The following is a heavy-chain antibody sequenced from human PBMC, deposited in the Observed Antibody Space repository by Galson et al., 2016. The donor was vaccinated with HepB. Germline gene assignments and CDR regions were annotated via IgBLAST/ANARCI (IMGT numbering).Heavy chain of an antibody. CDR1: GYTFTNYG. CDR3: ARDRRRGVSAHYYDVRGTAFDI. J-gene: IGHJ3*02. D-gene: IGHD3-22*01. V-gene: IGHV1-18*01. Sequence: SVKVSCKASGYTFTNYGINWVRQVPGQGLEWMGWINTYHGNTSYAQNLQGRVTLTTDTSTNTAYMELRSLRSDDTAVFYCARDRRRGVSAHYYDVRGTAFDIWGQGTMVTVSS. CDR2: INTYHGNT.